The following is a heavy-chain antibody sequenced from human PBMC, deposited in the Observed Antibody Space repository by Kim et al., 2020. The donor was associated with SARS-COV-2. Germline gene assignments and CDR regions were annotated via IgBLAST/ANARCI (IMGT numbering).Heavy chain of an antibody. CDR3: AKDFRGELSPLGAFDI. V-gene: IGHV3-23*01. CDR1: GFTFSSYA. D-gene: IGHD3-16*02. J-gene: IGHJ3*02. CDR2: ISGSGGST. Sequence: GGSLRLSRAASGFTFSSYAMSWVRQAPGKGLEWVSAISGSGGSTYYADSVKGRFTISRDNSKNTLYLQMNSLRAEDTAVYYCAKDFRGELSPLGAFDIWGQGTMVTVSS.